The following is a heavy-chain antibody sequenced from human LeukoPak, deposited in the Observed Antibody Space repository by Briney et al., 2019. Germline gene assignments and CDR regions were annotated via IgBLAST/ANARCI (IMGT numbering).Heavy chain of an antibody. V-gene: IGHV4-59*01. Sequence: SETLSLTCTVSGGSISSYYWSWIRQPPGKGLEWIGYIYYSGSTNYNPSLKSRVTISVDTSKNQFSLKLSSVTAADTAVYYCARDKISINAFDMWGQGTMVTVSS. D-gene: IGHD1-14*01. CDR3: ARDKISINAFDM. CDR2: IYYSGST. CDR1: GGSISSYY. J-gene: IGHJ3*02.